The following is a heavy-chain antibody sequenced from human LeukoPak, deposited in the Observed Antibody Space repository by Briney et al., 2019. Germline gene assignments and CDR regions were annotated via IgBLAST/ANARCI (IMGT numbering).Heavy chain of an antibody. D-gene: IGHD3-3*01. CDR2: IYYSGST. V-gene: IGHV4-59*01. J-gene: IGHJ5*02. Sequence: SETLSLTCTVSGGSTSSYYWSWIRQPPGKGLEWIGYIYYSGSTNYNPSLKSRVTISVDTSKNQFSLKLSSVTAADTAVYYCARVEVGPNWFDPWGQGTLVTVSS. CDR1: GGSTSSYY. CDR3: ARVEVGPNWFDP.